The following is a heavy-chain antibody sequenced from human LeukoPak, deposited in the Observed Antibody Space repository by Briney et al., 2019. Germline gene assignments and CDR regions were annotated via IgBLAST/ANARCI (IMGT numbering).Heavy chain of an antibody. V-gene: IGHV3-30*04. J-gene: IGHJ4*02. D-gene: IGHD3-22*01. Sequence: GVSLRLSCAASGFTFSSYAMHWVRQAPGKGLEWVAVISYDGSNKYYADSVKGRFTISRDNSKNTLYLQMNSLRAEDTAVYYCARVLTPNYYDSSGPSYWGQGTLVTVSS. CDR3: ARVLTPNYYDSSGPSY. CDR2: ISYDGSNK. CDR1: GFTFSSYA.